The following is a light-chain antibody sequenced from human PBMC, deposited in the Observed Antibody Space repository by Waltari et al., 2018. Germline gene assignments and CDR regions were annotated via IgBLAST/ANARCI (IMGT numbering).Light chain of an antibody. CDR1: QSVSSN. J-gene: IGKJ3*01. CDR3: QQYNNWPPGGT. Sequence: EIVMTQSPATLSVSPGERATLSCRASQSVSSNLAWYQQKPGQAPRLLIDGASTRATGIPARFSGGGSGTEFTLTISSLQSEDFAFYYFQQYNNWPPGGTFGPGTKVDIK. V-gene: IGKV3-15*01. CDR2: GAS.